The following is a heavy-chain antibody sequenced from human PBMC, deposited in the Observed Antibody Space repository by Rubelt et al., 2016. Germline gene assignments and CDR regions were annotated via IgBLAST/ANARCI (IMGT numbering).Heavy chain of an antibody. J-gene: IGHJ5*02. CDR2: INHSGST. CDR1: GGSFSGYY. Sequence: QVQLQQWGAGLLKPSETLSLTCAVYGGSFSGYYWSWIRQPPGKGLEWIGEINHSGSTNYNPSLKSRVTISVGTSKNQFSLKLSSVTAADTSVYYCERCGYSYGNWFDPWGQGTLVTVSS. V-gene: IGHV4-34*01. D-gene: IGHD5-18*01. CDR3: ERCGYSYGNWFDP.